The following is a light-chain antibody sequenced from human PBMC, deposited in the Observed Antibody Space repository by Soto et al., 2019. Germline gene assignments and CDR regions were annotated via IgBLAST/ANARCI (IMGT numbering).Light chain of an antibody. Sequence: DIQMTQSPSSLSASVGDRVTITCRASQSISSYLNWYQQKPGKAPKLLIYAASSLQSGVPSRFSGSGSGTDFTLTIISLQPQDVATYYCQQSYSTPRTLGQGAKVEIK. CDR1: QSISSY. CDR3: QQSYSTPRT. J-gene: IGKJ1*01. V-gene: IGKV1-39*01. CDR2: AAS.